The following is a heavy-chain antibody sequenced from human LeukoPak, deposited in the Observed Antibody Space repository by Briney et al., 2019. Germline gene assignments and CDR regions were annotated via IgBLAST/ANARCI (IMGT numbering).Heavy chain of an antibody. CDR2: IYYSGST. CDR1: GGTISSYS. D-gene: IGHD6-19*01. J-gene: IGHJ4*02. V-gene: IGHV4-59*08. CDR3: ARIAVAGGFHFDY. Sequence: PSGTLSLTCTASGGTISSYSWSWIRQPPGKGLEWIGYIYYSGSTNYNPSLKSRVTISVDTSKNQFSLKLSSVTAADTAVYYCARIAVAGGFHFDYWGQGTLVTVSS.